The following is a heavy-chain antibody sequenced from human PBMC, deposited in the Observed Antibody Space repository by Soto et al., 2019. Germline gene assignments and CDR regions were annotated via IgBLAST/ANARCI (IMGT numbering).Heavy chain of an antibody. CDR2: IYYSGST. CDR1: GGSISSYY. Sequence: PSETLSLTCTVSGGSISSYYWSWIRQPPGKGLEWIGYIYYSGSTNYNPSLKSRVTISVDTSKNQFSLKLSSVTAADTAVYYCARGFSDETPYYDFWSGYLNWFDPWGQGTLVTVSS. J-gene: IGHJ5*02. V-gene: IGHV4-59*01. D-gene: IGHD3-3*01. CDR3: ARGFSDETPYYDFWSGYLNWFDP.